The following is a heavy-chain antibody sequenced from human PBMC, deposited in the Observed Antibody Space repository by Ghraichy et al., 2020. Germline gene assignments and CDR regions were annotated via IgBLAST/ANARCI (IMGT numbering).Heavy chain of an antibody. Sequence: GESLNISCKGSGYSFTSYWIGWVRQMPGKGLEWRGIIYPGDSDTRYSPSFQGQVTISADKSISTAYLQWSSLKASDTAMYYCARGYSYGYRPHLWYYYGMDVWGQATTVTVSS. CDR1: GYSFTSYW. CDR3: ARGYSYGYRPHLWYYYGMDV. D-gene: IGHD5-18*01. V-gene: IGHV5-51*01. J-gene: IGHJ6*02. CDR2: IYPGDSDT.